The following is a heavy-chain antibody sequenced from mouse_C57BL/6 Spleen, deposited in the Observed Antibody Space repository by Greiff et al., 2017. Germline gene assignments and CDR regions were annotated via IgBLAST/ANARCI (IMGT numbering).Heavy chain of an antibody. CDR2: INPSTGGT. V-gene: IGHV1-42*01. D-gene: IGHD2-5*01. Sequence: VQLQQSGPELVKPGASVKISCKASGYSFTGYYMNWVKQSPEKSLEWIGEINPSTGGTTYNQKFKAKATLTVDKSSSTAYMQLKSLTSEDSAVYYCARRSNYGRYFDVWGTGTTVTVSS. CDR1: GYSFTGYY. J-gene: IGHJ1*03. CDR3: ARRSNYGRYFDV.